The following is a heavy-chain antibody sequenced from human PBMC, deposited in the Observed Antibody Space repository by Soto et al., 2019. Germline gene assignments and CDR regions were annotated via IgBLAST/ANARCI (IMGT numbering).Heavy chain of an antibody. D-gene: IGHD1-26*01. J-gene: IGHJ5*01. CDR3: ARGIVGPLILGFDS. Sequence: QVQLVQSGAEVKRPGASVKVSCKASGYIFTNFYIYWVRQAPGQGLEYIGIINPGGGATDYAQKCRGRVTMTRDTSTSTVYMELSSLTYGDTAVYYCARGIVGPLILGFDSWGQGTLVTVS. CDR2: INPGGGAT. CDR1: GYIFTNFY. V-gene: IGHV1-46*01.